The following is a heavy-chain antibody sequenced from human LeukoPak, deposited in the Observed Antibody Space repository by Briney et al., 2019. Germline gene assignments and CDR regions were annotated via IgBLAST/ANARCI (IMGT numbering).Heavy chain of an antibody. Sequence: SETLSLTCTVSGGSVTSSTYYWGWIRQPPGKGLEWIGSLYYSGSTYYNTSLKSRVTISVDTSKNQFSLKLSSVTAADTAVYYCARGGGPLNAFDIWGQGTMVTVSS. V-gene: IGHV4-39*07. D-gene: IGHD3-16*01. CDR3: ARGGGPLNAFDI. CDR2: LYYSGST. J-gene: IGHJ3*02. CDR1: GGSVTSSTYY.